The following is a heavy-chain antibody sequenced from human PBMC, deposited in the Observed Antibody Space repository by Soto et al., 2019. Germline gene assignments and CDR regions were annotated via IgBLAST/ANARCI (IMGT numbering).Heavy chain of an antibody. CDR1: GFTFSSYA. Sequence: GGSLRLSCAASGFTFSSYAMSWVRQAPGKGLEWVSAISGSGGSTYYADSVKGRFTISRDNSKNTLYLQMNSLRAEDTAVYYCEKDLDYYYGMDVWGQGTTVTVSS. J-gene: IGHJ6*02. CDR2: ISGSGGST. V-gene: IGHV3-23*01. CDR3: EKDLDYYYGMDV.